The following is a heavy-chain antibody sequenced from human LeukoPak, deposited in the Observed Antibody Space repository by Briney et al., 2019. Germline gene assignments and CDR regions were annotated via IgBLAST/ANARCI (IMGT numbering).Heavy chain of an antibody. CDR1: GGSISGSSYY. V-gene: IGHV4-39*01. CDR3: ARHEVAVAGPWGFDI. Sequence: KPSGTLSLTCTVSGGSISGSSYYWGWIRQPPGKGLEWIGSIYYSGSTYYNPSLKSRVTISVDTSKNQFSLKLSSVTAADTAVYYCARHEVAVAGPWGFDIWGQGTMVTVSS. J-gene: IGHJ3*02. CDR2: IYYSGST. D-gene: IGHD6-19*01.